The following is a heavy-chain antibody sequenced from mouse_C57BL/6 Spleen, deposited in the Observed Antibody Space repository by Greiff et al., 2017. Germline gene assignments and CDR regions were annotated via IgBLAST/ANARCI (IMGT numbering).Heavy chain of an antibody. D-gene: IGHD1-1*01. Sequence: VQLQQSGPELVKPGASVKMSCKASGYTFTDYNMHWVKQSHGKSLEWIGYINPNNGGTSYNQKFKGKATLTVNKSSSTAYMELRSLTSEDSAVYYCARGRYYYGSSYVWYFDVWGTGTTVTVSS. CDR2: INPNNGGT. J-gene: IGHJ1*03. CDR3: ARGRYYYGSSYVWYFDV. V-gene: IGHV1-22*01. CDR1: GYTFTDYN.